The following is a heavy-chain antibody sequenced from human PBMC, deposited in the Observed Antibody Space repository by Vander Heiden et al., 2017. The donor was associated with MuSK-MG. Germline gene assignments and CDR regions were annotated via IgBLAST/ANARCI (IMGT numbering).Heavy chain of an antibody. CDR3: ARVAEDSGSYRFDF. CDR1: GSTFTRFD. J-gene: IGHJ4*02. CDR2: INHDTGNT. Sequence: QVQLVQSGAEAQTPSASIKVSCKACGSTFTRFDISWVSQPTGQGREGLGWINHDTGNTAYAQKVQGRFIITRDTSIRTVYMDLRSIRSEDTAVYYCARVAEDSGSYRFDFWGQGTLVTVSS. V-gene: IGHV1-8*03. D-gene: IGHD3-10*01.